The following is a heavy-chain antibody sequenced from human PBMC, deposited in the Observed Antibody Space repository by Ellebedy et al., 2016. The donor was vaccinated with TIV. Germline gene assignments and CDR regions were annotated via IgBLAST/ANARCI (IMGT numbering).Heavy chain of an antibody. V-gene: IGHV3-21*01. D-gene: IGHD4-17*01. CDR3: ARYGEGYYYYGMDV. Sequence: GESLKISXAASGFTFSSYSMNWVRQAPGKGLEWASSISSSSSYIYYADSVKGRFTISRDNAKNSLYLQMNSLRAEDTAVYYCARYGEGYYYYGMDVWGQGTTVTVSS. CDR1: GFTFSSYS. J-gene: IGHJ6*02. CDR2: ISSSSSYI.